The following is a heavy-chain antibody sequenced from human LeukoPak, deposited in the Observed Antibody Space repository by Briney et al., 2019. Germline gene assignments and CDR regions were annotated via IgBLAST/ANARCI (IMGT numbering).Heavy chain of an antibody. CDR2: ISSSSSYI. V-gene: IGHV3-21*01. CDR3: ARGRLSDIVVVPAAILAY. Sequence: GGSLRLSCAASGFTFSSYSMNWVRQAPGKGLEWVSSISSSSSYIYYADSVKGRFTISRDNAKNSLYLQMNSLRAEDTAVYYCARGRLSDIVVVPAAILAYWGQGTLVTVSS. D-gene: IGHD2-2*01. CDR1: GFTFSSYS. J-gene: IGHJ4*02.